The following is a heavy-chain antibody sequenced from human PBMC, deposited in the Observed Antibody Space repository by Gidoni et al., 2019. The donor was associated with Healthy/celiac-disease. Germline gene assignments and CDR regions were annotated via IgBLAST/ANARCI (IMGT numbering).Heavy chain of an antibody. CDR3: ARAQGVGYGAPSGAFDI. J-gene: IGHJ3*02. CDR2: IGTAGDT. CDR1: GFTFSSYD. Sequence: EVQLVESGGGLVQPGGSLRLSCAASGFTFSSYDMHWVRQATGKGLEWVSAIGTAGDTYYPGSVKGRFTISRENAKNSLYLQMNSLRAGDTAVYYCARAQGVGYGAPSGAFDIWGQGTMVTVSS. D-gene: IGHD4-17*01. V-gene: IGHV3-13*01.